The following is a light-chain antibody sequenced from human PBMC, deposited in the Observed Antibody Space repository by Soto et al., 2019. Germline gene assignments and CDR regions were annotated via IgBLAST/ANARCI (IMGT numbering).Light chain of an antibody. CDR2: EVS. Sequence: QSALTQPASVSGSPGQSITISCTGTSSDVGGYNYVSWYQQHPGKAPKLMIYEVSNRPSGVSNRLSGSKSGNTASLTISGLQAEDVADYYCSSYTSSSTLVFGTGTKVTVL. CDR1: SSDVGGYNY. V-gene: IGLV2-14*01. CDR3: SSYTSSSTLV. J-gene: IGLJ1*01.